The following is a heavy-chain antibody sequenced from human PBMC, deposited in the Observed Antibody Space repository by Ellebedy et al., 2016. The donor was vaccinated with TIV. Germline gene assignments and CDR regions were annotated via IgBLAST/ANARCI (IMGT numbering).Heavy chain of an antibody. CDR3: ASGDDFDY. V-gene: IGHV1-18*01. Sequence: ASVKVSXKASGYSFTRYGISWVRQAPGQGLEWMGWISTYNGNTDYAQKLQGRVTMTTDTSTSTAYMELRSLRSDDTAVYYCASGDDFDYWGQGTLVTVSS. CDR1: GYSFTRYG. CDR2: ISTYNGNT. J-gene: IGHJ4*02. D-gene: IGHD4-17*01.